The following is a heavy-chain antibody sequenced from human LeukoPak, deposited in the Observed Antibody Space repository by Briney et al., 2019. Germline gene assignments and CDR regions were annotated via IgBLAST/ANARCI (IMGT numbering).Heavy chain of an antibody. CDR2: INPSGGST. CDR3: ARDGALDWIFPPVDALGFDP. CDR1: GYTFTSYY. V-gene: IGHV1-46*01. D-gene: IGHD3-9*01. J-gene: IGHJ5*02. Sequence: ASVKVSCKASGYTFTSYYMHWVRQAPGQGLEWMGIINPSGGSTSYAQKFQGRVTMTRDMSTSTVYMELISLRSEDTAVYYCARDGALDWIFPPVDALGFDPWGQGTLVTVSS.